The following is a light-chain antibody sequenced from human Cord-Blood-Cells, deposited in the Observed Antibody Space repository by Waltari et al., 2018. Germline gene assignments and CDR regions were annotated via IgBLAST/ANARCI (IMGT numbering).Light chain of an antibody. CDR1: QSVSSY. V-gene: IGKV3-11*01. CDR2: DSS. CDR3: QQRSNWPLT. Sequence: EIVLTQSPATLSLSPGERATLYCRASQSVSSYLAWYQQKPGQAPRLLNYDSSNRATGIPARFSGSGSGTDFTLTISSLEPEDFAGYYCQQRSNWPLTFGGGTKVEIK. J-gene: IGKJ4*01.